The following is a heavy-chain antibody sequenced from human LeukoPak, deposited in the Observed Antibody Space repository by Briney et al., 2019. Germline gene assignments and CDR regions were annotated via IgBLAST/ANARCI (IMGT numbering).Heavy chain of an antibody. CDR2: IYYSGST. V-gene: IGHV4-30-4*01. D-gene: IGHD6-19*01. Sequence: KASETLSLTCTVSGGSISSGDYYWSWIRQPPGKGLEWIGYIYYSGSTYYNPSLKSRVTISVDTSKNQFSLKLSSVTAADTAVYYCARDIAVTRAWFDPWGQGTLVTVSS. CDR1: GGSISSGDYY. CDR3: ARDIAVTRAWFDP. J-gene: IGHJ5*02.